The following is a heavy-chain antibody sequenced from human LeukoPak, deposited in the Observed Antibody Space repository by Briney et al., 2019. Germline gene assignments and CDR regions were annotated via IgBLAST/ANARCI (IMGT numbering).Heavy chain of an antibody. J-gene: IGHJ5*02. D-gene: IGHD3-3*01. Sequence: ASVKVSCKASGYTFTSYGISWVRQAPGQRLEWMGWISAYNGNTNYAQKLQGRVTMTTDTSTSTAYMELRSLRSDDTAVYYCARVAAGDFWSGYYRWFDPWGQGTLVTVSS. CDR1: GYTFTSYG. CDR2: ISAYNGNT. V-gene: IGHV1-18*01. CDR3: ARVAAGDFWSGYYRWFDP.